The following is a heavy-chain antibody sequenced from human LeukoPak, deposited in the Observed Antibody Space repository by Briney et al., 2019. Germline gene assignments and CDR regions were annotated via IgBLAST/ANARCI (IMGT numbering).Heavy chain of an antibody. CDR3: ARSPYGEFLFDY. Sequence: GGSLRLSCAASGFTFSSYWMSWVRQAPGKGLEWVSYISSSGSTIYYADSVKGRFTISRDNAKNSLYLQMNSLRAEDTAVYYCARSPYGEFLFDYWGQGTLVTVSS. CDR2: ISSSGSTI. V-gene: IGHV3-48*04. D-gene: IGHD4-17*01. CDR1: GFTFSSYW. J-gene: IGHJ4*02.